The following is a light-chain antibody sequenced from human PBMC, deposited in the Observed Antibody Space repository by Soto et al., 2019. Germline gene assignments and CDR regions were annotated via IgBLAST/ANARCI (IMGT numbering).Light chain of an antibody. CDR1: QTISGNY. Sequence: EILLTQSPGTLSLSPGERATLSCRASQTISGNYLAWYQQKPGQAPRLLIYGASNRATGIPERFTGSGSGTDFTLTISRLETQDSAVYYCQQRSNSITFGQGTRLEIK. CDR3: QQRSNSIT. J-gene: IGKJ5*01. CDR2: GAS. V-gene: IGKV3D-20*02.